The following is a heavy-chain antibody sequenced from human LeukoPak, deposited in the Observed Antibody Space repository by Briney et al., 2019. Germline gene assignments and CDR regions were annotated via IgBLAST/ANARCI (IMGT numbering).Heavy chain of an antibody. J-gene: IGHJ4*02. CDR3: ARAEYSSGWPTPDSY. D-gene: IGHD6-19*01. Sequence: ASVKVSCKASGYTFTGYYMHWVRQAPGQGLEWMGWINPNSGGTNYAQKFQGRVTMTRDTSISTAYMELSRLRSDDTAVYYCARAEYSSGWPTPDSYWGQGTLVTVSS. V-gene: IGHV1-2*02. CDR2: INPNSGGT. CDR1: GYTFTGYY.